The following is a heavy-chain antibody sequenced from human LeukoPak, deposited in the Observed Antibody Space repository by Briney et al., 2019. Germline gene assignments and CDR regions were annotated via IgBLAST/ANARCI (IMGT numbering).Heavy chain of an antibody. J-gene: IGHJ2*01. Sequence: GASVKVSCKASGYTFTGYYLHWVRQAPGQGLEWMGWINPNSGGTNYAQKFQGWVTMTRDTSISTAYMELSRLRSDDTAVYYCARAGPSEATPHWYFDLWGRGTLVTVSS. CDR2: INPNSGGT. CDR1: GYTFTGYY. V-gene: IGHV1-2*04. D-gene: IGHD5-12*01. CDR3: ARAGPSEATPHWYFDL.